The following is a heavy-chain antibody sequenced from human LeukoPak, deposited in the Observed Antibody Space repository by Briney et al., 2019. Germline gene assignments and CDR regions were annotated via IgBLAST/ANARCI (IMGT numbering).Heavy chain of an antibody. J-gene: IGHJ4*02. CDR3: ARLLTSYYYGSGSYGKYYFDY. Sequence: SETLSLTCTVSGGSISSGGYYWSWIRQHPGKGLEWIGYIYYSGSTYYNPSLKSRVTISVDTSKSQFSLKLSSVTAADTAVYYCARLLTSYYYGSGSYGKYYFDYWGQGTLVTVSS. CDR2: IYYSGST. D-gene: IGHD3-10*01. V-gene: IGHV4-31*03. CDR1: GGSISSGGYY.